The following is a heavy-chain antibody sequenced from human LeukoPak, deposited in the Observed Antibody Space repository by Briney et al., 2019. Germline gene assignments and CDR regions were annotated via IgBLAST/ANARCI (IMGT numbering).Heavy chain of an antibody. V-gene: IGHV4-59*01. Sequence: SETLSLTCTVSGGSISSYYWSWIRQPPGKGLEWIGYIYYSGSTDYNPSLKSRVTISVDTSKNQFSLKLSSVTAADTAVYYCARGLAAGTPAPVYWGQGTLVTVSS. CDR3: ARGLAAGTPAPVY. CDR1: GGSISSYY. J-gene: IGHJ4*02. CDR2: IYYSGST. D-gene: IGHD6-13*01.